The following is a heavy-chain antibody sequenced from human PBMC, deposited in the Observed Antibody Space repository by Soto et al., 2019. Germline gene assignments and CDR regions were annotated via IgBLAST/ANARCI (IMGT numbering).Heavy chain of an antibody. J-gene: IGHJ6*02. Sequence: ASVKVSCKASGYTFTSYYMHWVRQAPGRGLEWMGIINPSGGSTSYAQKFQGRVTMTRDTSTSTVYMELSSLRSEDTAVYYCARMFVVAATPGYGMDVWGQGTTVTVSS. V-gene: IGHV1-46*01. CDR3: ARMFVVAATPGYGMDV. CDR2: INPSGGST. CDR1: GYTFTSYY. D-gene: IGHD2-15*01.